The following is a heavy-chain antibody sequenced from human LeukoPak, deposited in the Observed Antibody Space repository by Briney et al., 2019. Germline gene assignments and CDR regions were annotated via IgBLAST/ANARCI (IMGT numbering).Heavy chain of an antibody. CDR1: GFIFSDYG. V-gene: IGHV3-30*02. CDR2: IRFDGTNN. CDR3: AKEWYVGSPPDY. J-gene: IGHJ4*02. Sequence: GGSLRLSCGVSGFIFSDYGMHWVRQAPGKGLEWVASIRFDGTNNYSADSVKGRFTISRDNSRNTLYLQMTSLRPEDTALYYCAKEWYVGSPPDYWGQGTQVTVSS. D-gene: IGHD3-10*01.